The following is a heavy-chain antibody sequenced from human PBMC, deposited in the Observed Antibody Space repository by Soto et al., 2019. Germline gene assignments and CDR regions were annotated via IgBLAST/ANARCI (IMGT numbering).Heavy chain of an antibody. CDR3: ARGCSSTGCYPTIGGDYYMDV. J-gene: IGHJ6*03. CDR2: INPNSGGT. Sequence: ASVKVSCKASGYTFTGYYMHWVRQAPGQGLEWMGWINPNSGGTNYAQKFQGWVTMTRDTSISTAYMELSRLRSDDTAVYYCARGCSSTGCYPTIGGDYYMDVWGKGTTVTVSS. D-gene: IGHD2-2*01. CDR1: GYTFTGYY. V-gene: IGHV1-2*04.